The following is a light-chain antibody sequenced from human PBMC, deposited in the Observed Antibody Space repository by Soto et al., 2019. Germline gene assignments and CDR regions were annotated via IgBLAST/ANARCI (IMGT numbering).Light chain of an antibody. V-gene: IGKV3-15*01. CDR1: QNVLSN. CDR3: QQRSNWPPSIT. J-gene: IGKJ5*01. CDR2: GAS. Sequence: EIVMTQSPATLSVSPGERATLSFRASQNVLSNLAWYQQKPGQAPRLLIYGASTRATGLPARFSGSGSGTQFTLTISSLQSEDFAVYYCQQRSNWPPSITFGQGTRLEIK.